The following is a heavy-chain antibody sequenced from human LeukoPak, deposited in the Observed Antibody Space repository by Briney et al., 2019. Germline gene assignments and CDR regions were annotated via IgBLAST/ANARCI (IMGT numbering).Heavy chain of an antibody. CDR2: INTNTGNP. CDR1: GYTFTSYA. CDR3: AREPESRGLNWFDP. Sequence: ASVTVSCKASGYTFTSYAMNWVRQAPGQGLEWMGWINTNTGNPTYAQGFTGRFVFSLDTSVSTAYLQISNLEAEDTAVYYCAREPESRGLNWFDPWGQGTLVTVSS. D-gene: IGHD3-10*01. J-gene: IGHJ5*02. V-gene: IGHV7-4-1*02.